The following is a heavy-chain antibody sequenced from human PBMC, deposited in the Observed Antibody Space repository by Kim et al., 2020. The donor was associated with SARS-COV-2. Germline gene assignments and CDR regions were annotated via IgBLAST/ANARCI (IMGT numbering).Heavy chain of an antibody. CDR1: GGSISSSSYY. J-gene: IGHJ4*02. CDR3: ARRSQLGLGALGPVFDY. V-gene: IGHV4-39*01. D-gene: IGHD1-26*01. Sequence: SETLSLTCTVSGGSISSSSYYWGWIRQPPGKGLEWIGSIYYSGSTYYNPSLKSRVTISVDTSKNQFSLKLSSVTAADTAVYYCARRSQLGLGALGPVFDYWGQGTLVTVSS. CDR2: IYYSGST.